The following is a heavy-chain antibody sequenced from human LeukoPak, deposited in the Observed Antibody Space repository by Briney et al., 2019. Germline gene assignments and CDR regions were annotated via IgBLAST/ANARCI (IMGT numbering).Heavy chain of an antibody. V-gene: IGHV4-34*01. J-gene: IGHJ4*02. Sequence: SETLSLTCAVYGGSFSGYYWSWIRQPPGKGLEWIGEINHSGSTNYNPSLKSRVTISVDTSKNQLSLKLSSVTAADTAVYYCASLVGAAQFDYWGQGTLVTVSS. CDR1: GGSFSGYY. D-gene: IGHD1-26*01. CDR2: INHSGST. CDR3: ASLVGAAQFDY.